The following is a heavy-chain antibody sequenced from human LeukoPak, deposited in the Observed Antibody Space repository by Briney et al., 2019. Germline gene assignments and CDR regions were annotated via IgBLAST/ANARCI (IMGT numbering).Heavy chain of an antibody. CDR3: AKDSLHGYSYGYLDY. V-gene: IGHV3-33*06. D-gene: IGHD5-18*01. CDR2: IWYDGSNK. J-gene: IGHJ4*02. CDR1: GFTFSSYG. Sequence: AGGSLRLSCAASGFTFSSYGMHWVRQAPGKGLEWVAVIWYDGSNKYYADSVKSRFTISRDNSKNTLYLQMNSLRAEDTAVYYCAKDSLHGYSYGYLDYWGQGTLVTVSS.